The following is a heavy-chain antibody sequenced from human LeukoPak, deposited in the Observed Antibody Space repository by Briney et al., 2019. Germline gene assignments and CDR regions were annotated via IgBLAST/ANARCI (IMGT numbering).Heavy chain of an antibody. D-gene: IGHD3-10*01. J-gene: IGHJ3*02. CDR1: GYTFTGNY. V-gene: IGHV1-2*02. CDR3: ASVGFDDAFDI. CDR2: INCNSGDT. Sequence: ASVKVSCKASGYTFTGNYIHWVRQAPGQGLEWMGWINCNSGDTNYAPRFQGRVTMTRDTSISTAYMELSRLRSDDTAVYYCASVGFDDAFDIWGQGTMVTVSS.